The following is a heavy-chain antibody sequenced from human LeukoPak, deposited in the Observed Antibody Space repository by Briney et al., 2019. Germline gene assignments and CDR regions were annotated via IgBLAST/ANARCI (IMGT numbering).Heavy chain of an antibody. CDR3: ASRGEYQLLWGYYYYYYMDV. Sequence: GRSLRLSCAASGFTFSSYAMSWVRQAPGKGLEWVSAISGSGGSTYYADSVKGRFTISRDNSKNTLYLQMNSLRAEDTAVYYCASRGEYQLLWGYYYYYYMDVWGKGTTVTVSS. D-gene: IGHD2-2*01. V-gene: IGHV3-23*01. J-gene: IGHJ6*03. CDR1: GFTFSSYA. CDR2: ISGSGGST.